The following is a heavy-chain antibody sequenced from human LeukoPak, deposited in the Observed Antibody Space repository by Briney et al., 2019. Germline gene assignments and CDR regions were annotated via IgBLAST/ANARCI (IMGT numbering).Heavy chain of an antibody. V-gene: IGHV4-61*02. CDR1: DGSISSGSYY. D-gene: IGHD3-3*01. Sequence: PSETLSLTCTVSDGSISSGSYYWSWIRQPAGKGLEWIGRIYTSGSTNYNPSLKSRVTISVDTSKNQFSLKMSSVTAADTAVYYCARGPHLNDFWSGSYNWFDPWGQGTLVTVSS. CDR3: ARGPHLNDFWSGSYNWFDP. J-gene: IGHJ5*02. CDR2: IYTSGST.